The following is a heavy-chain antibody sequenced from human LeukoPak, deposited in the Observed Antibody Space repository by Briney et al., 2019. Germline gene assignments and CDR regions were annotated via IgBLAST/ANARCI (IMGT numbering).Heavy chain of an antibody. D-gene: IGHD4-17*01. V-gene: IGHV4-30-4*01. CDR3: AREGSMTTVTYFDY. CDR1: GGSISSGDYY. Sequence: SETLSLTCTVSGGSISSGDYYWSWIRQPPGKGLEWIGYIYYSGSTYYNPSLKSRVTISVDTPKNQFSLKLSSVTAADTAVYYCAREGSMTTVTYFDYWGQGTLVTVSS. J-gene: IGHJ4*02. CDR2: IYYSGST.